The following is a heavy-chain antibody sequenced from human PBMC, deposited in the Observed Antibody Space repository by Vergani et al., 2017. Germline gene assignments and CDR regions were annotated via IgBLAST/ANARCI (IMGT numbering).Heavy chain of an antibody. Sequence: QVQLVESGGGLVKPGGSLRLSCAASGFTFSDYYMSWIRQAPGKGLEWVSYISSSSSYTNYADSVKGRFTISRDNAKNSLYLQMNSLRAEDTAVYYCARHLYCSSTSCYNQNKWYYYYYGMDVWGQGTTVTVS. CDR1: GFTFSDYY. CDR3: ARHLYCSSTSCYNQNKWYYYYYGMDV. V-gene: IGHV3-11*05. J-gene: IGHJ6*02. D-gene: IGHD2-2*01. CDR2: ISSSSSYT.